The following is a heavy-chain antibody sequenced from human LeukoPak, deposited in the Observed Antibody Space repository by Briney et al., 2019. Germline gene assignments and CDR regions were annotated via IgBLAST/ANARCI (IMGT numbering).Heavy chain of an antibody. D-gene: IGHD6-13*01. CDR3: AKNRGSSWPYNWFDP. J-gene: IGHJ5*02. CDR2: ISYDGSNK. V-gene: IGHV3-30*18. CDR1: GFTFSTYD. Sequence: GGSLRLSCAASGFTFSTYDMHWVRQAPGKGLEWVAVISYDGSNKYYADSVKGRFTISRDNSKNTLYLQMNSLRAEDTAVYYCAKNRGSSWPYNWFDPWGQGTLVTVSS.